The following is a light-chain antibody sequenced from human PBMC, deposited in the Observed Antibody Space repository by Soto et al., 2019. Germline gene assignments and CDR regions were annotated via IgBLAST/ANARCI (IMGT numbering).Light chain of an antibody. Sequence: IQMHQSPNTLSAAVGDSVPITCRASQTISSWLAWYQQKPGKAPKLLIYKASTLKSGVPSRFSGSGSGTEFTLTISSLQPDDFATYYCQQYNTYSTFGQGTRLEIK. CDR1: QTISSW. J-gene: IGKJ5*01. CDR3: QQYNTYST. CDR2: KAS. V-gene: IGKV1-5*03.